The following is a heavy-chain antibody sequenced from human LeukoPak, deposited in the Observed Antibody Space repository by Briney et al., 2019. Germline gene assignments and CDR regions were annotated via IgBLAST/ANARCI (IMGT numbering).Heavy chain of an antibody. V-gene: IGHV1-18*01. CDR2: ISACNGNP. D-gene: IGHD6-19*01. CDR3: ARREQWLVGDDY. J-gene: IGHJ4*02. Sequence: ASVKVSCKASGYSFTSYGISWVRQAPGQGLEWMGWISACNGNPNYAQKLQGRVTMTTDTSTSTAYMELRSLRSDDTAVYYCARREQWLVGDDYWGQGTLVTVSS. CDR1: GYSFTSYG.